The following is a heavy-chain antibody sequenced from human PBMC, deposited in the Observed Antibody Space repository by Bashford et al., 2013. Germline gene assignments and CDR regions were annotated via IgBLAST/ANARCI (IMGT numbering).Heavy chain of an antibody. Sequence: VDSGGSLRLSCAASGFTFRNYAMNWVRQAPGKGLEWVGSITDSGSRTYYADAVQGRFTISRDNSKNTLYVDMNSLRVDDTATYYCVGRLTMYGVVISAPFDSWGQGTLVTVSS. CDR1: GFTFRNYA. CDR3: VGRLTMYGVVISAPFDS. D-gene: IGHD3-3*01. V-gene: IGHV3-23*01. J-gene: IGHJ4*02. CDR2: ITDSGSRT.